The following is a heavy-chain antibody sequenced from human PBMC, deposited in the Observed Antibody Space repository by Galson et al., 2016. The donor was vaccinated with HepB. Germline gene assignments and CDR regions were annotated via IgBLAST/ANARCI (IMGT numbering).Heavy chain of an antibody. CDR1: GYDFALFW. Sequence: QSGAEVKKPGESLKISCQASGYDFALFWIDWVRQVPGKGLEWMGAIYPGDSDTKYSPSFRGQVTISADRSIRVAYLQWTNLQAADTAMYYCMRHLYYDGSGWPNRWGQEPRSPSPQ. D-gene: IGHD3-22*01. J-gene: IGHJ4*02. CDR2: IYPGDSDT. V-gene: IGHV5-51*01. CDR3: MRHLYYDGSGWPNR.